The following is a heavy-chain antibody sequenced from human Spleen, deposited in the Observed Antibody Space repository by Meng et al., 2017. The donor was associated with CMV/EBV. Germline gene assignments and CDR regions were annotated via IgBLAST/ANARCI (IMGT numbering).Heavy chain of an antibody. Sequence: GGYFWNWVRQLPGKGLEWIGFIASNGTTDYHPSLKSRLTVSMDTSDNQFSLRLTSVTAADTAVYYCARDQFLFYDILTGSRAFDLWGQGTMVTVSS. CDR1: GGYF. J-gene: IGHJ3*01. CDR3: ARDQFLFYDILTGSRAFDL. CDR2: IASNGTT. V-gene: IGHV4-31*02. D-gene: IGHD3-9*01.